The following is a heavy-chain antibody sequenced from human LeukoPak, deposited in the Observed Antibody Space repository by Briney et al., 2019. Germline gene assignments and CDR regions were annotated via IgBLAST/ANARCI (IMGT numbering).Heavy chain of an antibody. V-gene: IGHV3-30*02. J-gene: IGHJ4*02. Sequence: GGSLRLSCAASGFTFSSYGIHWVRQAPGKGLQWVSFIRFDERNKYYADSVKGRFTVSRDTSKNTVYLQLNILRAEDTAVYYCANLLRWEPYWGEGPLVTVSS. CDR1: GFTFSSYG. CDR2: IRFDERNK. D-gene: IGHD4-23*01. CDR3: ANLLRWEPY.